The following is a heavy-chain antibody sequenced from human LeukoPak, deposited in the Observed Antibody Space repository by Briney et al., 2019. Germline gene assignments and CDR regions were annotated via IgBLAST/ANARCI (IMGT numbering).Heavy chain of an antibody. J-gene: IGHJ4*02. D-gene: IGHD3-22*01. V-gene: IGHV4-39*01. Sequence: ASETLSLTCTVSGDSISTSSFYWGWIRQSPGKGLEWLGSIYYNGISHYNPSLKRRVTIYADTSRNQFSLHVYSVTAADTAVFYCARSDYYDYRQIDFWGQGTLVTVSS. CDR1: GDSISTSSFY. CDR3: ARSDYYDYRQIDF. CDR2: IYYNGIS.